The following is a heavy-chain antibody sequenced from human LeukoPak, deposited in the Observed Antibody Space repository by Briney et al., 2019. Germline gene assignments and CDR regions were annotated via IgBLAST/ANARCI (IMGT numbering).Heavy chain of an antibody. CDR3: AKRSSDYYDSSGYYSDFDF. CDR1: GFTFSRYA. J-gene: IGHJ4*02. D-gene: IGHD3-22*01. Sequence: PGGSLRLSCAASGFTFSRYAMSWVRQAPGQGLEWVSAISGSGSRPYYADSVKGRFSISRDNSNNTLYLQMHSLRAEDTAVYYCAKRSSDYYDSSGYYSDFDFWGQGTLVTVSS. CDR2: ISGSGSRP. V-gene: IGHV3-23*01.